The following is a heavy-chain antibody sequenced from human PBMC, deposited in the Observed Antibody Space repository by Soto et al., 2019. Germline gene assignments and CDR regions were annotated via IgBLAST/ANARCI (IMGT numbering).Heavy chain of an antibody. CDR3: ARQGITMIVVVVTDNWLDP. Sequence: KTSETLSLTCTVSGGSISSGGYCWSWVRQHPGKGLEWIGSIYYSGSTYYNPSLKSRVTISVDTSKNQFSLKLTSVTAADTAVYYCARQGITMIVVVVTDNWLDPWGQGTLVTVSS. D-gene: IGHD3-22*01. CDR1: GGSISSGGYC. J-gene: IGHJ5*02. V-gene: IGHV4-39*01. CDR2: IYYSGST.